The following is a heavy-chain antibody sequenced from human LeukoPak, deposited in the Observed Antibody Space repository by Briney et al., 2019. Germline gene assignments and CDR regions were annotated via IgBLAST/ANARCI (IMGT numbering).Heavy chain of an antibody. D-gene: IGHD3-10*01. V-gene: IGHV4-39*07. CDR1: GGSISSSSYY. CDR3: ASQIRGAVRYFDY. Sequence: PSETLSLTCTVSGGSISSSSYYWGWIRQPPGKGLEWIGSMYYSGTTYFNPPLKSRVTISVDTSKNQFSLKLTSVTAADTAVYYCASQIRGAVRYFDYWGQGTLVTVSS. J-gene: IGHJ4*02. CDR2: MYYSGTT.